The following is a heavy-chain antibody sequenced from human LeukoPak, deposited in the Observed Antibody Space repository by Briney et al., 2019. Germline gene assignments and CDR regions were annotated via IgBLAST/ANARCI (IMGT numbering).Heavy chain of an antibody. J-gene: IGHJ4*02. CDR3: ATPFRGAARQDY. V-gene: IGHV4-39*01. Sequence: PSETLSLTCTVSGGTISSSSYYWGWIRQPPGKELEWIGSIYYHGNTYYNPSLRSRVVISADRSKNQFSLDLTSVTAADTAVYYRATPFRGAARQDYWGQGILSPSPQ. CDR1: GGTISSSSYY. CDR2: IYYHGNT. D-gene: IGHD6-6*01.